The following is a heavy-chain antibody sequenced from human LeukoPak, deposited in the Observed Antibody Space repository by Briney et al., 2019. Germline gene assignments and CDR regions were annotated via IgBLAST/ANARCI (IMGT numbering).Heavy chain of an antibody. V-gene: IGHV4-61*02. Sequence: SQTLSLTCTVSGGSISSGSYYWSWIRQPAGKGLEWIGRIYTSGSTNYNPSLKSRVTMSVDTSKNQFSLKLSSVTAADTAVYYCARGVIVVVPAANNYYYMDVWGKGTTVTVSS. D-gene: IGHD2-2*01. CDR2: IYTSGST. CDR3: ARGVIVVVPAANNYYYMDV. CDR1: GGSISSGSYY. J-gene: IGHJ6*03.